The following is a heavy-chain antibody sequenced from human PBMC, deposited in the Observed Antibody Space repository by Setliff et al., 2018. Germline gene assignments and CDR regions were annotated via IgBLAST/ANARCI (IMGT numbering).Heavy chain of an antibody. CDR3: ARESRFGYSGYACAFDY. V-gene: IGHV4-39*02. Sequence: SETLSLTCTVSGGSISDNNYYWGWIRQSPGKELEWIGGISHSANKYYNPSFRTGVTISVDMSKNQFFLNLDSVTAADTALYYCARESRFGYSGYACAFDYWGQGMLVTVSS. D-gene: IGHD5-12*01. CDR2: ISHSANK. CDR1: GGSISDNNYY. J-gene: IGHJ4*02.